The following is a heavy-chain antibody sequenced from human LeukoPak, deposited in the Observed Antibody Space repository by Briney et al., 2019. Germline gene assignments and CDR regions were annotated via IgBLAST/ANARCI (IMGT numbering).Heavy chain of an antibody. CDR3: ARDQSVRLLQTSSTYFKHVFAI. D-gene: IGHD6-13*01. CDR2: ISAYNGNT. V-gene: IGHV1-18*01. CDR1: GYTFTNYG. J-gene: IGHJ3*02. Sequence: ASVKVSCKTSGYTFTNYGISWVRQAPGLGLEWMGWISAYNGNTNYAQRVQGRVTMTTDTSTSTAYMELRSLRFDDTAVYYCARDQSVRLLQTSSTYFKHVFAIWGQGSMVTVSS.